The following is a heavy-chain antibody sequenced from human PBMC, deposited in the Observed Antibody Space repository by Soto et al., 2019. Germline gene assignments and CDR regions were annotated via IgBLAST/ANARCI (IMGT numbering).Heavy chain of an antibody. CDR1: GGTFSSYT. CDR3: ARKIAVAGSPWEYYYYGMDV. J-gene: IGHJ6*02. D-gene: IGHD6-19*01. CDR2: IIPILGIA. Sequence: SVKVSCKASGGTFSSYTISWVRQAPGQGLEWMGRIIPILGIANYAQKFQGSVTITADKSTSTAYMELSSLRSEDTAVYYCARKIAVAGSPWEYYYYGMDVWGQGTTVTVSS. V-gene: IGHV1-69*02.